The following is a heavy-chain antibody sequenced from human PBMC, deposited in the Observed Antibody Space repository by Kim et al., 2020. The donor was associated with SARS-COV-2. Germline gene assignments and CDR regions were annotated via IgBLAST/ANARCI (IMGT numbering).Heavy chain of an antibody. CDR2: IWYDGSNK. D-gene: IGHD2-2*01. CDR1: GFTFSSYG. V-gene: IGHV3-33*01. Sequence: GGSLRLSCAASGFTFSSYGMHWVRQAPGKGLEWVAVIWYDGSNKYYADSVKGRFTISRDNSKNTLYLQMNSLRAEDTAVYYCARSYLGYCSSTSCQKLAGFDYWGQGTLVTVSS. CDR3: ARSYLGYCSSTSCQKLAGFDY. J-gene: IGHJ4*02.